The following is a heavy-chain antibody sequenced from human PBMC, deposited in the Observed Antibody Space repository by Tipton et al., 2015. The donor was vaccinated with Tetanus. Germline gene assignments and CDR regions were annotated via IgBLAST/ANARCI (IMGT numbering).Heavy chain of an antibody. Sequence: SLRLSCVASGFTFSDHYMSWIRQAPGKGLEWVSYISSSGKTVHYADAVKGRFTISRDSAKNSLYLQMNSLRADDTAVYYCARYLFAYGMDVWGQGTTVTVSS. V-gene: IGHV3-11*01. J-gene: IGHJ6*02. CDR1: GFTFSDHY. CDR2: ISSSGKTV. CDR3: ARYLFAYGMDV.